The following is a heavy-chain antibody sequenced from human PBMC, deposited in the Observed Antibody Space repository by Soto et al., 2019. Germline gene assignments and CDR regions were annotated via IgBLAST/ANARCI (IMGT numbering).Heavy chain of an antibody. V-gene: IGHV3-53*01. CDR1: GFTVSSNY. CDR2: IYSGGST. CDR3: ARLIANAAMAYAFDI. D-gene: IGHD5-18*01. Sequence: GGSLRLSCAASGFTVSSNYMSWVRQAPGKGLEWVSVIYSGGSTYYADSVKGRFTISRDNSKNTLYLQMNSLRAEDTAVYYCARLIANAAMAYAFDIWGQGTMVTVSS. J-gene: IGHJ3*02.